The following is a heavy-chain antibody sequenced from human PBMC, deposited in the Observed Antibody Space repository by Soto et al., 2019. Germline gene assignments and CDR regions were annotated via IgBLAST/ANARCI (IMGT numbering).Heavy chain of an antibody. V-gene: IGHV4-59*01. CDR2: IYYSGST. CDR3: ARAPRGNYGYPSYFDY. Sequence: SETLSLTCTVSGGSISSYYWSWIRQPPGKGLEWIGYIYYSGSTNYNPSLKSRVTISVDTSKNQFSLKLSSVTAADTAVYYFARAPRGNYGYPSYFDYWGQGTLVTVSS. CDR1: GGSISSYY. J-gene: IGHJ4*02. D-gene: IGHD3-10*01.